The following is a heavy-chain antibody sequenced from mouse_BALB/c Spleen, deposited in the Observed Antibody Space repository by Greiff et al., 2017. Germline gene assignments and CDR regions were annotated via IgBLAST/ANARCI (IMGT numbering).Heavy chain of an antibody. D-gene: IGHD2-4*01. CDR3: ARGGAPMITPFAY. Sequence: EVQVVESGGGLVKLGGSLKLSCAASGFTFSSYYMSWVRQTPEKRLELVAAINSNGGSTYYPDTVKGRFTISRDNAKNTLYLQMSSLKSEDTALYYCARGGAPMITPFAYWGQGTLVTVSA. J-gene: IGHJ3*01. CDR1: GFTFSSYY. V-gene: IGHV5-6-2*01. CDR2: INSNGGST.